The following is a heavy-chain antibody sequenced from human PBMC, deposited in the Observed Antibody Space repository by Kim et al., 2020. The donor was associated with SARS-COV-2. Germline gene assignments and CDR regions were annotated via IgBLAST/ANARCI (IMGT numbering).Heavy chain of an antibody. CDR2: ITHTTQI. CDR3: ARNFDS. CDR1: GLTFSRSD. V-gene: IGHV3-21*01. J-gene: IGHJ5*01. Sequence: GGSLRLSCAASGLTFSRSDLNWVRQSPGKGLEWVSTITHTTQIYYAASVMGRFTVSRDNAKNSVYLQMNSLRPDDAAVYYCARNFDSWGQGTQVIVSS.